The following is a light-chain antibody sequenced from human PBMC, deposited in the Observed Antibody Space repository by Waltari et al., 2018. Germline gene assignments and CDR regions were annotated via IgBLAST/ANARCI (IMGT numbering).Light chain of an antibody. CDR2: ATS. V-gene: IGKV1-6*01. Sequence: AIQMTQSPSSLSASVGDRVTITCRASQDISNDLAWYQQRPGKAPKVLIYATSSLQSGAPSRFSGSGSGTDFTLTIRGLQPEDFATYYCLQEYDYPWTFGQGTKVEIK. CDR3: LQEYDYPWT. CDR1: QDISND. J-gene: IGKJ1*01.